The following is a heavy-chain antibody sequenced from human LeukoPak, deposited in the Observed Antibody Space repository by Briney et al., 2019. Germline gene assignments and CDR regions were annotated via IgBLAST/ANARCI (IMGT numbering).Heavy chain of an antibody. CDR3: ARRRGYSGYGYYFDY. Sequence: PSETLSLTCTVSGGSISSSSYYWVWLRPPPGMGLEWNGSIYYSGSTYYNPSLKNRITISVDTSKNQFSLKLSSVPAADTAVYYCARRRGYSGYGYYFDYWGQGTLVTVSS. CDR1: GGSISSSSYY. V-gene: IGHV4-39*01. J-gene: IGHJ4*02. D-gene: IGHD5-12*01. CDR2: IYYSGST.